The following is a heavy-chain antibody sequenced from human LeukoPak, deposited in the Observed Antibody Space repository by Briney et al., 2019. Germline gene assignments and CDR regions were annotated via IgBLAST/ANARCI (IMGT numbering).Heavy chain of an antibody. Sequence: ASVKVSCKASGYTFTSYDMNWVRQATGQGLEWMGWMNPNSGNTGYAQKFQGRVTMTRNTSISTAYMELSSLRSEDTAVYYCARQMLDYSNYVDYYYMDVWGKGTTVTVSS. CDR3: ARQMLDYSNYVDYYYMDV. CDR2: MNPNSGNT. J-gene: IGHJ6*03. V-gene: IGHV1-8*01. CDR1: GYTFTSYD. D-gene: IGHD4-11*01.